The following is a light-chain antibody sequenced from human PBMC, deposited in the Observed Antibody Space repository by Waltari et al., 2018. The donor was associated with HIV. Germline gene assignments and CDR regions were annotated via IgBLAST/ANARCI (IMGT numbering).Light chain of an antibody. CDR2: TNN. V-gene: IGLV1-47*01. CDR1: SSNIGRNY. Sequence: QSVLTQPPSASGTPGQRVTISCSGSSSNIGRNYVYWYQQLPGTAPKLLIYTNNQRPSGVPDRFSASKSGTSASLAISGLRSEDEADYYCAALDDSLIDQVVFGGGTKLTVL. J-gene: IGLJ2*01. CDR3: AALDDSLIDQVV.